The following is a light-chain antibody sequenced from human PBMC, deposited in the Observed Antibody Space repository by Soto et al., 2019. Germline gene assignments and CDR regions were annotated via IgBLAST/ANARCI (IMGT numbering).Light chain of an antibody. Sequence: EIVMTQSPATLSVSPGERATLSCRASQSVSSNLAWYQQKPGQAPRLLIYGASTRATGIPARFSGSGSGTDFTLTISSLQSEDFAVYYCQQYNNWPPGTFGQGTKVEIQ. V-gene: IGKV3-15*01. CDR3: QQYNNWPPGT. CDR2: GAS. J-gene: IGKJ1*01. CDR1: QSVSSN.